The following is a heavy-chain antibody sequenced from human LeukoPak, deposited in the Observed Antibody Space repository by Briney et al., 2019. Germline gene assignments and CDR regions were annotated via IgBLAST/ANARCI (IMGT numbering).Heavy chain of an antibody. J-gene: IGHJ4*02. V-gene: IGHV3-7*04. Sequence: GGSLRLSCATSGFTFSNYWMSWVRQAPGKGLEWVANIKQDGSDKYYVDSVKGRFTISRDNAKNSLFLQMNSLRAEDTAVYYCARDFFDKWGEGTLVTVSS. CDR2: IKQDGSDK. CDR1: GFTFSNYW. CDR3: ARDFFDK.